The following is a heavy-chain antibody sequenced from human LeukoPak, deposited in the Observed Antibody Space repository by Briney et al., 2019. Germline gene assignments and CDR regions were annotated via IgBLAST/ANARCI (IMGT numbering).Heavy chain of an antibody. CDR3: ARVPYDFWSGYYYYYYMDV. Sequence: SETLSLTCAVYGGSFSGYYWSWIRQPPGKGLEWIGEINHSGSTNYNPSLKSRVTISVDTSKNQFSLKLSSVTAADTAVYYCARVPYDFWSGYYYYYYMDVWGKGTTVTVSS. V-gene: IGHV4-34*01. J-gene: IGHJ6*03. D-gene: IGHD3-3*01. CDR1: GGSFSGYY. CDR2: INHSGST.